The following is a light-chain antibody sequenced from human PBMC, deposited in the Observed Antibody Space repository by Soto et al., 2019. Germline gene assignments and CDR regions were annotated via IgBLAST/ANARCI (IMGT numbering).Light chain of an antibody. CDR1: RSISNS. CDR3: QQYAALWT. Sequence: DIQMTQSPFTPSASVGDRVTITCRASRSISNSLAWYQQKPGKAPKILIYKASTLDSGVPSRFSGSGSGTEFTLTISSLQPDDFATYYCQQYAALWTFGQGTKVDIK. J-gene: IGKJ1*01. V-gene: IGKV1-5*03. CDR2: KAS.